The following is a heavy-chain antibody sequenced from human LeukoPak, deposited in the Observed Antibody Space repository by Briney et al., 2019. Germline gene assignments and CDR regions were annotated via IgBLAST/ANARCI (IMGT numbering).Heavy chain of an antibody. CDR1: GFTFNSYA. CDR3: AKDLGRYRNNYFDY. CDR2: ISGSGGGT. Sequence: PGGSLRLSCAASGFTFNSYAMSWVRQAPEKGLEWVATISGSGGGTYYADSVKGRFTISRDDSKNTLYLQMNSLRAEDTAVYYCAKDLGRYRNNYFDYWGQGTLSPSPQ. V-gene: IGHV3-23*01. J-gene: IGHJ4*02. D-gene: IGHD1-26*01.